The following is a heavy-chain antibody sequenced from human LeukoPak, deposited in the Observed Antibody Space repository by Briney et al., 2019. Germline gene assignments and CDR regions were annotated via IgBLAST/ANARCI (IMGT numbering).Heavy chain of an antibody. J-gene: IGHJ4*02. CDR2: IKNDGAVK. V-gene: IGHV3-7*01. CDR1: GFTFSYHW. CDR3: AKDTYYDSSGPPRGY. Sequence: GGSLRLSCAASGFTFSYHWMTWVRQAPGKGLEWVANIKNDGAVKNYVDSVKGRFTISRDNAKNSLYLQMNSLRAEDTAVYYCAKDTYYDSSGPPRGYWGQGTLVTVSS. D-gene: IGHD3-22*01.